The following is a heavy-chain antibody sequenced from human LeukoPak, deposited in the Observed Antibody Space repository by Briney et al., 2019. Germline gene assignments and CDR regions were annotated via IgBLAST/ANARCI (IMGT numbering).Heavy chain of an antibody. CDR1: GFTFGNFW. CDR3: ARLFGGVTTFDY. J-gene: IGHJ4*02. D-gene: IGHD2-8*02. Sequence: GGSLRLSCAASGFTFGNFWMSWVRQAPGRGLQWVTSMKGDGSHIYYVDSVKGRFTISRDNARNSLFLQMNSLRAEDTAVYYCARLFGGVTTFDYWGQGALVTVSS. CDR2: MKGDGSHI. V-gene: IGHV3-7*01.